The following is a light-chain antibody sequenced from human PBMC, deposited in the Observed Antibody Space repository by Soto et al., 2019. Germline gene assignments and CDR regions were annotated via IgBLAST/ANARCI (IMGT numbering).Light chain of an antibody. CDR2: KAS. J-gene: IGKJ2*01. V-gene: IGKV1-5*03. CDR1: QSISSW. CDR3: QHYSSLYA. Sequence: EIQMTQSPSTLSASAGDRVTITCRASQSISSWLAWYQQKPGKAPKLLIYKASSIGSGVPSRFSGSGSGTVFTLIISRSQPDDIATYYYQHYSSLYAFGQGTKLEIK.